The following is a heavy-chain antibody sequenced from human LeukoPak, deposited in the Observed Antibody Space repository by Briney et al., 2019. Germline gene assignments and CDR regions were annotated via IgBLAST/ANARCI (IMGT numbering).Heavy chain of an antibody. CDR2: INTNTGNP. CDR3: ARRGHCTNGVCWIDY. D-gene: IGHD2-8*01. CDR1: GYTFTGYY. V-gene: IGHV7-4-1*02. J-gene: IGHJ4*02. Sequence: ASVKVSCKASGYTFTGYYMHWVRQAPGQGLEWMGWINTNTGNPTYAQGFTGQFVFSLDTSVSTAYLQISSLKAEDTAVYYCARRGHCTNGVCWIDYWGQGTLVTVSS.